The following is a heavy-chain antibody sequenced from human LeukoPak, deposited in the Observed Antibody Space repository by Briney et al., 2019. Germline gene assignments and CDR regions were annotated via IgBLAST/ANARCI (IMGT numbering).Heavy chain of an antibody. CDR2: IYSGGST. Sequence: PGGSLRLSCAASGFTVSSNYMSWVRQAPGKGLEWVSVIYSGGSTYYADSVKDRFTISRDNSKNTLYLQMNSLRAEDTAVYYCARDSRTLGYCSSTSCYKGDYYYYGMDVWGQGTTVTVSS. CDR1: GFTVSSNY. J-gene: IGHJ6*02. D-gene: IGHD2-2*02. V-gene: IGHV3-53*01. CDR3: ARDSRTLGYCSSTSCYKGDYYYYGMDV.